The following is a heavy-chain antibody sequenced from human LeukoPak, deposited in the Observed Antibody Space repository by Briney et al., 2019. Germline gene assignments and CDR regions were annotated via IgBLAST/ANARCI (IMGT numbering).Heavy chain of an antibody. D-gene: IGHD6-13*01. CDR1: GFTFSSYS. V-gene: IGHV3-21*01. CDR3: ARFSGSSINY. J-gene: IGHJ4*02. CDR2: ISSSSSYI. Sequence: PGGSLRLSCAASGFTFSSYSMNWVRQAPGKGLEWVSSISSSSSYIYCADSVKGRFTISRDNAKNSLYLQMNSLRAEDTAVYYCARFSGSSINYWGQGTLVTVSS.